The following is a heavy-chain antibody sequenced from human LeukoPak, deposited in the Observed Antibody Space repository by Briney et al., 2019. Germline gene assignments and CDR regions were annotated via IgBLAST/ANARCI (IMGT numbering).Heavy chain of an antibody. V-gene: IGHV5-10-1*01. Sequence: GESLKISCKGSGYSFTSYWISWVRQMPGKGLEWMGRIDPSDSYTNYSPSFQGHVTISADKSISTAYLQWSSLKASDAAMYYCARHKSRYSSSSDYWGQGTLVTVSS. CDR2: IDPSDSYT. CDR3: ARHKSRYSSSSDY. D-gene: IGHD6-6*01. J-gene: IGHJ4*02. CDR1: GYSFTSYW.